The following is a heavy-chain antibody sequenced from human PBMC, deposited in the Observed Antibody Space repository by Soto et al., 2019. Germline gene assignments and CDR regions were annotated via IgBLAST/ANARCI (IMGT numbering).Heavy chain of an antibody. V-gene: IGHV1-3*01. J-gene: IGHJ6*02. CDR1: GYTFTSYA. Sequence: GASVKVSCKASGYTFTSYAMHWVRQAPGQRLEWMGWINAGNGNTKYSQKFQGRVTITRDTSASTAYMELSSLRSEDTAVYYCARDPSYYGMDVWGPGTTVNVFS. CDR3: ARDPSYYGMDV. CDR2: INAGNGNT.